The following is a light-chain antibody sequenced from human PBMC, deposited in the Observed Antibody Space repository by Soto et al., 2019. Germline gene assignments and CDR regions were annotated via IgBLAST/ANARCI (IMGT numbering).Light chain of an antibody. J-gene: IGKJ1*01. CDR1: QSISVW. Sequence: DIQMTQSPSTLSASVGDRVTITCRASQSISVWLAWYQQKAGEAPNLLIYKASRLESGVPSRFSGSGSETEFTLTISGLQPEDSATYYCQQYNSYSPTFGQGTKVDIK. V-gene: IGKV1-5*03. CDR2: KAS. CDR3: QQYNSYSPT.